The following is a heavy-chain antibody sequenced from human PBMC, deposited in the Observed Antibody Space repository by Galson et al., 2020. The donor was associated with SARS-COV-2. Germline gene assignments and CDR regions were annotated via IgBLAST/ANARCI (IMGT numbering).Heavy chain of an antibody. J-gene: IGHJ6*03. CDR3: ARLEPHRAYYRYSDTNMDV. CDR2: IYYSGNT. CDR1: GGSISSYY. Sequence: SETLSLTCNVSGGSISSYYWSWIRQPPGKGLEWVGYIYYSGNTNYNPSLKSRVSISVDTSKNQFSLKLSSVTAADTAIYYCARLEPHRAYYRYSDTNMDVWGKGTTVTVSS. V-gene: IGHV4-59*08. D-gene: IGHD3-16*02.